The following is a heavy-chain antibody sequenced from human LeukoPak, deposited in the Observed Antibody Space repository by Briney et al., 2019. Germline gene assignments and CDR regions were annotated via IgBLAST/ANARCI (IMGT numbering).Heavy chain of an antibody. CDR3: AREGAARGFDY. V-gene: IGHV4-34*01. J-gene: IGHJ4*02. Sequence: SETLSLTCAVYGGSFSGYYWSWIRQPPGKGLEWIGEINHSGSTNYNPSLKSRVTISVDTSKNQFSLKLSSVTAADTAVYYCAREGAARGFDYWGQGTLVTVPS. D-gene: IGHD6-6*01. CDR1: GGSFSGYY. CDR2: INHSGST.